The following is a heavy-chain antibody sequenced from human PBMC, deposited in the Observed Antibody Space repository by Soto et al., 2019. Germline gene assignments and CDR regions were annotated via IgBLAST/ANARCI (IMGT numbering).Heavy chain of an antibody. V-gene: IGHV4-34*01. CDR1: GGSFSGYY. D-gene: IGHD3-22*01. CDR2: INYSGST. J-gene: IGHJ4*02. CDR3: ARQAGSAYYYDSSGYCFDY. Sequence: SETLSLTCAVYGGSFSGYYWSWIRQPPGKGLEWIGEINYSGSTNYNPSLKSRVTISVDTPKNQFSLKLSSVTAADTAVYYCARQAGSAYYYDSSGYCFDYWGQGTLVTVSS.